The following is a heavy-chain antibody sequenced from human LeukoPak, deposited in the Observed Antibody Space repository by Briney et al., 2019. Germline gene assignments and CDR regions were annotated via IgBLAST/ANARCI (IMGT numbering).Heavy chain of an antibody. V-gene: IGHV4-30-4*01. D-gene: IGHD1-26*01. CDR3: ATDREGVHH. Sequence: PSETLSLTCTVSGGSISRGDYYRSWIRQSPAKGLEWIGYIFYTGSTYYNPSLKSRVTISVDTSKNQFSLNLNSVTAADTAVYYCATDREGVHHWGQGTLVTVSS. CDR1: GGSISRGDYY. CDR2: IFYTGST. J-gene: IGHJ4*02.